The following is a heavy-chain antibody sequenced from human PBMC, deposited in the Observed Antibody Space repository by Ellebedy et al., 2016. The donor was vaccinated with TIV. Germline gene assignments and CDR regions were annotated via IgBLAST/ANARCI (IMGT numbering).Heavy chain of an antibody. CDR1: GYTFTGYY. Sequence: ASVKVSXKASGYTFTGYYMHWVRQAPGQGLEWMGWINPNSGGTNYAQKFQGRVTMTRDTSISTAYMELSRLRSDDTAVYYCARLPLSLLIFDYWGQGTLVTVSS. CDR3: ARLPLSLLIFDY. D-gene: IGHD2-15*01. V-gene: IGHV1-2*02. J-gene: IGHJ4*02. CDR2: INPNSGGT.